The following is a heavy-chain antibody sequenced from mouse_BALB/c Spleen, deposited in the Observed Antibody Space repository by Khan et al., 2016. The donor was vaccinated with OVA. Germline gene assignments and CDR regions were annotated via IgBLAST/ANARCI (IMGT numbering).Heavy chain of an antibody. J-gene: IGHJ4*01. Sequence: QMQLEESGPGLVAPSQSLSITCTVSGFSLTSYGVNWIRQPPGKGLEWLGVIWGDGNTNYHSALISRLSISKDNYKSQVFLKMNSLQTDDTATYYCARFITTAYAMDYWGQGTSVTVSS. CDR3: ARFITTAYAMDY. V-gene: IGHV2-3*01. CDR2: IWGDGNT. CDR1: GFSLTSYG. D-gene: IGHD1-2*01.